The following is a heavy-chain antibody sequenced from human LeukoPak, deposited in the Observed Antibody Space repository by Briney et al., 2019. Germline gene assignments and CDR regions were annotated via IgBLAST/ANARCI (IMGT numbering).Heavy chain of an antibody. CDR3: ARGMCGGDCYRFDP. D-gene: IGHD2-21*02. V-gene: IGHV4-39*07. CDR1: GGSISSYY. J-gene: IGHJ5*02. CDR2: IYYSGST. Sequence: SETLSLTCTVSGGSISSYYWGWIRQPPGKGLEWIGSIYYSGSTYYNPSLKSRVTISVDTSKNQFSLKLSSVTAADTAVYYCARGMCGGDCYRFDPWGQGTLVTVSS.